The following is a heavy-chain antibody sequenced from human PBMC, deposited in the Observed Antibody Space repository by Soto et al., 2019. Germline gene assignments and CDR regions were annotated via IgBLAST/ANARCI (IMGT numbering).Heavy chain of an antibody. CDR2: FYHSGST. V-gene: IGHV4-30-2*01. Sequence: QLQLRESGSGLVKPSETLSLTCGVSGGSINSGGYSWSWIRQPPGKGLEWIGYFYHSGSTYYSPSLQSRVTISIDRSKNQFSLRLKSVTAADTAVYYCASAYYYFGMDVWGQGTTVTVSS. CDR3: ASAYYYFGMDV. J-gene: IGHJ6*02. CDR1: GGSINSGGYS.